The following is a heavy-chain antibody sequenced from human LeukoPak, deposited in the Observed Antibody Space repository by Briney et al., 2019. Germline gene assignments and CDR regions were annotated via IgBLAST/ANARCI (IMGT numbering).Heavy chain of an antibody. V-gene: IGHV1-46*01. CDR3: ARVGRSGSPYDY. CDR1: GYIFTNYY. CDR2: INPSGGGT. J-gene: IGHJ4*01. Sequence: GASVKVSCKASGYIFTNYYMHWVRQAPGQGLEWMGVINPSGGGTSYAQKFQGRVTMTRDTSTSTVYMELSSLRSEDTAIYYCARVGRSGSPYDYWGHGTLVTVSS. D-gene: IGHD3-3*01.